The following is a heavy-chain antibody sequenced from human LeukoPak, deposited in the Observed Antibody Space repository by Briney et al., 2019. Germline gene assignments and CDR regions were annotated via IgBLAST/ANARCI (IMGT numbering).Heavy chain of an antibody. V-gene: IGHV3-7*01. Sequence: PPGGSLRLSCAASGFTFSNYWMNWVRQAPGKGLEWVANIKQDGSETYYVDSVKGRFTISRDNAKNSLYLQMNSLRDEDTAVYYCARDPPSRGTRYFDYWGQGILVTVSS. CDR2: IKQDGSET. J-gene: IGHJ4*02. CDR3: ARDPPSRGTRYFDY. D-gene: IGHD3-16*01. CDR1: GFTFSNYW.